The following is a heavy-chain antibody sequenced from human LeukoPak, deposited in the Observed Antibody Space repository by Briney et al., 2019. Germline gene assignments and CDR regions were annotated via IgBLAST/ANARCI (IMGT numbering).Heavy chain of an antibody. D-gene: IGHD6-6*01. Sequence: GGSLRLSCAASGFTFSSYSMNWVRQAPGKGLEWVSSISSSSSYIYYADSVKGRFTISRDNAKNSLYLQMNSLRAEDTAVYYCARDISSSYYYYMDVWGNGTPVTVSS. CDR1: GFTFSSYS. CDR2: ISSSSSYI. J-gene: IGHJ6*03. V-gene: IGHV3-21*01. CDR3: ARDISSSYYYYMDV.